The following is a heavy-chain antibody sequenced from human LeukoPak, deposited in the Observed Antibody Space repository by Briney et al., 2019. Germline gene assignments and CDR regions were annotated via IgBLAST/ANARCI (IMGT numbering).Heavy chain of an antibody. Sequence: GGSLRLSCAASGFTFSSYAMHWVRQAPGKGLEWVAVISYDGSNKYYADSVKGRFTISRDNSKNTLYLQMNSLRAEDTAVYYCARDRGYCSGGSCYYLTGPLDCWGQGTLVTVSS. CDR2: ISYDGSNK. D-gene: IGHD2-15*01. CDR3: ARDRGYCSGGSCYYLTGPLDC. J-gene: IGHJ4*02. CDR1: GFTFSSYA. V-gene: IGHV3-30-3*01.